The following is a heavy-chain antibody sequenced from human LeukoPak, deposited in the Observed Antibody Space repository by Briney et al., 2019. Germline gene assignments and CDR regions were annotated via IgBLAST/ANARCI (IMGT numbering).Heavy chain of an antibody. CDR3: AKEGRPGSIAVAGANWFDP. CDR2: ISYDGSNK. Sequence: GGSLRLSCAASGFTFSSYGMHWVRQAPGKGLEWVAVISYDGSNKYYADSVKGRFTISRDNSKNTLYLQMNSLRAEDTAVYYCAKEGRPGSIAVAGANWFDPWGQGTLVTVPS. CDR1: GFTFSSYG. V-gene: IGHV3-30*18. J-gene: IGHJ5*02. D-gene: IGHD6-19*01.